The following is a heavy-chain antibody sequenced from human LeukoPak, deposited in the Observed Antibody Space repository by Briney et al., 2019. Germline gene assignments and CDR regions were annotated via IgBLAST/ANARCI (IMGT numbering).Heavy chain of an antibody. D-gene: IGHD2-15*01. CDR3: AGQDIVVVATTTRAFDI. J-gene: IGHJ3*02. V-gene: IGHV5-51*01. CDR1: GYSFTSYW. CDR2: IYPGDSDT. Sequence: GESLKISCTGSGYSFTSYWIAWVRQMPGKGLEWMGIIYPGDSDTRYSPSFQGQVTISADESISTAYLQWNNLKASDTAMYYCAGQDIVVVATTTRAFDIWGQGTMVTVSS.